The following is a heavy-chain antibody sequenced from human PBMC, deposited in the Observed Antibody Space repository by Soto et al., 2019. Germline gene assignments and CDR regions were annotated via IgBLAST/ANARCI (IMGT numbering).Heavy chain of an antibody. CDR2: ISSSSSTI. CDR3: ARDQDSSSWYWFDP. Sequence: GGSLRLSCAASGFIFSTYSMNWVRQGPGKGLEWVSYISSSSSTIFYADSVKGRFTISRDNSKNTLYLQMNSLRAEDTAVYYCARDQDSSSWYWFDPWGQGTLVTVSS. J-gene: IGHJ5*02. V-gene: IGHV3-48*01. D-gene: IGHD6-13*01. CDR1: GFIFSTYS.